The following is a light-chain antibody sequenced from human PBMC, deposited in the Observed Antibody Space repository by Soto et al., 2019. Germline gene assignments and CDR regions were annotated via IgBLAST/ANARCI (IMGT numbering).Light chain of an antibody. V-gene: IGKV1-39*01. Sequence: DIQMTQSPSSLSASVGDRVTITCRASQSISRYLKWYQQKPGKAPKLLIYAASSLQSGVPSRFSGSGSGTDFNLTVSRLQPEDFATYFCQQSYSTPFTFGPGTKVDIK. CDR1: QSISRY. CDR2: AAS. CDR3: QQSYSTPFT. J-gene: IGKJ3*01.